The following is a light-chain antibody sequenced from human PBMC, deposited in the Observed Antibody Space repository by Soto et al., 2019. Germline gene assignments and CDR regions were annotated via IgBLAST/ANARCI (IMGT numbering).Light chain of an antibody. CDR2: AAS. CDR1: QGINKW. Sequence: DLQMTQSPSSVSAAVGDRVTITCRASQGINKWLAWYQQKPGKAPQLLISAASTLRSGVPSRFSGSGSGTDFILTISNLQPEDFATYFCQQYNSYPLTFGGGTKVEIK. V-gene: IGKV1-12*01. J-gene: IGKJ4*01. CDR3: QQYNSYPLT.